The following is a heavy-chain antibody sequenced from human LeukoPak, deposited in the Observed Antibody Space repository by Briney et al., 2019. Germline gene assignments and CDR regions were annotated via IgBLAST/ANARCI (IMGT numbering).Heavy chain of an antibody. Sequence: SETLSLTCAVYGGSFSGYYWSWIRQPPGKGLEWIGEINHSGSTNYNPSLKSRVTISVDTSKNQFSLKLSSVTAADTAVYYCARVRSIVGATPYYFDYWGQGTLVTVSS. CDR3: ARVRSIVGATPYYFDY. CDR2: INHSGST. V-gene: IGHV4-34*01. D-gene: IGHD1-26*01. CDR1: GGSFSGYY. J-gene: IGHJ4*02.